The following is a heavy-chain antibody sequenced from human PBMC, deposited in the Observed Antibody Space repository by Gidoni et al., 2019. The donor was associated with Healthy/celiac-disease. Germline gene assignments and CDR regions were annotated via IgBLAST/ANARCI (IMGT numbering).Heavy chain of an antibody. J-gene: IGHJ4*02. Sequence: EVQLVESGGGLVQPGGSLRHSCAALGFPFIGSAVPWFRQASGKGLGWVGRIRSKANSYATAYAASVKGRFTISRDDSKNTAYLQMNSLKTEDTAVYYCTRRHYSNSTFDYWGQGTLVTVSS. CDR3: TRRHYSNSTFDY. V-gene: IGHV3-73*02. CDR2: IRSKANSYAT. D-gene: IGHD4-4*01. CDR1: GFPFIGSA.